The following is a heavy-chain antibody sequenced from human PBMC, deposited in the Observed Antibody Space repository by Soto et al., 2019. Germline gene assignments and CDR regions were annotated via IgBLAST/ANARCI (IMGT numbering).Heavy chain of an antibody. V-gene: IGHV3-23*01. Sequence: PGGSLRLSCAASGFTFSSYAMSWVRQAPGKGLEWVSAISGSGGSTYYADSVKGRFTISRDNSKNTLYLQMNSLRAEETAVYYWEKDRYEAVAPIDYWGQVNLVTVSS. CDR3: EKDRYEAVAPIDY. CDR2: ISGSGGST. J-gene: IGHJ4*02. CDR1: GFTFSSYA. D-gene: IGHD6-19*01.